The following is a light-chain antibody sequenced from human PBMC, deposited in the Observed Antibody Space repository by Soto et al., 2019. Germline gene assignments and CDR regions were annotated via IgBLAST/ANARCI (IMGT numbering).Light chain of an antibody. V-gene: IGKV4-1*01. CDR3: QRYYTSPHT. CDR2: WAS. J-gene: IGKJ1*01. CDR1: QTVLYNSNNKNF. Sequence: DIVMTQSPDSLAVSLGERATINCKSNQTVLYNSNNKNFLAWYQQRPGQSPKLLIYWASTRESGVPDRFSGGGSGTDFTLTISNLQAEDVAIYYCQRYYTSPHTFGQGTTVEIK.